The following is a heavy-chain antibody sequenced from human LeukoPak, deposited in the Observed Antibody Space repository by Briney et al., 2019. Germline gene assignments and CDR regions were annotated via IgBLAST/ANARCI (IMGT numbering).Heavy chain of an antibody. Sequence: ASVKVSCKASGYSLTSHAIHWARQAPGQRLEWMGWINTGNGNTKYSQKCQGRVTITRDTSANTAYMELSSLRSEDTAVYYCARERGGTYYDYWGQGTLVTVSS. CDR2: INTGNGNT. V-gene: IGHV1-3*04. D-gene: IGHD1-26*01. CDR1: GYSLTSHA. J-gene: IGHJ4*02. CDR3: ARERGGTYYDY.